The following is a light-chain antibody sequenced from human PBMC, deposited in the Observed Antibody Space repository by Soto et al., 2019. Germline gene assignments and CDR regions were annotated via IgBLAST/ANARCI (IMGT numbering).Light chain of an antibody. V-gene: IGKV3-15*01. Sequence: EIVMTQSPATLSVSPGERATLSCRASQGVSSNLAWYQQKPGQAPRLLIYGASTRATGIPARHSGSGSGTEFTLTISSLQSEDFAVYYCQQYNDWPGTFGQGTKVEVK. J-gene: IGKJ1*01. CDR1: QGVSSN. CDR3: QQYNDWPGT. CDR2: GAS.